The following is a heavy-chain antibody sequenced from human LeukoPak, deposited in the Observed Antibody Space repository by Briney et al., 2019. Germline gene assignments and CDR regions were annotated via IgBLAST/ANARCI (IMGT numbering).Heavy chain of an antibody. Sequence: SETLSLTCTVSGASITSYYWSWIRQPAGKGLEWIGRIYTSGSTNYNPSLKSRVTISVDTSKNQFSLKLRSVTAADTAVYYCAREVLSMVRGVIPKEAWGWFDPWGQGTLVTVSS. V-gene: IGHV4-4*07. J-gene: IGHJ5*02. CDR3: AREVLSMVRGVIPKEAWGWFDP. D-gene: IGHD3-10*01. CDR1: GASITSYY. CDR2: IYTSGST.